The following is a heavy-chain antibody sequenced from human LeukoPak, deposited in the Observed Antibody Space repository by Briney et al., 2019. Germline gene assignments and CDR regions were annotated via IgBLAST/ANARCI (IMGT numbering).Heavy chain of an antibody. J-gene: IGHJ4*02. CDR2: INHSGST. V-gene: IGHV4-34*01. D-gene: IGHD4-17*01. CDR1: GGSFSGYY. Sequence: SETLSLTCAVYGGSFSGYYWSWIRQPPGKGLEWIGEINHSGSTNYNPSLKSRVTISVDTSKNQFSLKLSSVTAADTAVYYCARGLTDYGDYVYWGQGTLVTVSS. CDR3: ARGLTDYGDYVY.